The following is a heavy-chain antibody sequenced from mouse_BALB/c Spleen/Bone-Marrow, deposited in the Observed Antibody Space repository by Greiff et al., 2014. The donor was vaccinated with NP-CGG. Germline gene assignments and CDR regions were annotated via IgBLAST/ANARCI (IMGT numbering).Heavy chain of an antibody. CDR1: GYKFTDYA. V-gene: IGHV1-67*01. Sequence: VKLMESGPELVRPGVSVKISCKGSGYKFTDYAMHWVKQSHAKSLEWIGLISTYSGNTHYNQKFKGKATMTADKSSSTAYMELARLASEDSAIYYCARNFYGSAYFDFWGQGSTLTVSS. CDR3: ARNFYGSAYFDF. CDR2: ISTYSGNT. D-gene: IGHD1-1*01. J-gene: IGHJ2*01.